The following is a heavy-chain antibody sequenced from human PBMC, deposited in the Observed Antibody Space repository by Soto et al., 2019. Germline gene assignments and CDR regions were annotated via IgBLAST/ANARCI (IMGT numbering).Heavy chain of an antibody. Sequence: QVQLVQSGAEEKKPGASVKVSCKASGYTFTSYAMHWVRQAPGQRLEWMGWINDGNGNTKYSQKLQGRVTITRDTSASTDYMELRSMRSEDTAVYYCAREGYSYEGMDVWGQGTTVTVSS. J-gene: IGHJ6*02. D-gene: IGHD5-18*01. CDR2: INDGNGNT. V-gene: IGHV1-3*05. CDR1: GYTFTSYA. CDR3: AREGYSYEGMDV.